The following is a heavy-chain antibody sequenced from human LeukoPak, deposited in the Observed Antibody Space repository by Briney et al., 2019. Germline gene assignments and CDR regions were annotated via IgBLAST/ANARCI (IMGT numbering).Heavy chain of an antibody. V-gene: IGHV3-7*01. J-gene: IGHJ6*03. CDR2: IKQDGSEK. Sequence: PGGSLRLSCAASGFTFDDYAMHWVRQAPGKGLEWVANIKQDGSEKYYVDSVKGRFTISRDNAKNSLYLQMNSLRAEDTAVYYCATCSGWSSCYYMDVWGKGTTVTISS. D-gene: IGHD6-19*01. CDR3: ATCSGWSSCYYMDV. CDR1: GFTFDDYA.